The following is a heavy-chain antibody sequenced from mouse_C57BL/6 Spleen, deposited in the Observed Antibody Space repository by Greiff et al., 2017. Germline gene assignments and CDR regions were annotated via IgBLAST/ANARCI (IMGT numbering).Heavy chain of an antibody. CDR1: GYTFTDYN. Sequence: EVQLQQSGPELVKPGASVKIPCKASGYTFTDYNMDWVKQSHGKSLEWIGDINPNNGGTIYNQKFKGKATLTVDKSSSTAYMGLRSLASEDTAVYYSERGERRAMDYWGQGTSVTVSS. CDR2: INPNNGGT. V-gene: IGHV1-18*01. J-gene: IGHJ4*01. CDR3: ERGERRAMDY.